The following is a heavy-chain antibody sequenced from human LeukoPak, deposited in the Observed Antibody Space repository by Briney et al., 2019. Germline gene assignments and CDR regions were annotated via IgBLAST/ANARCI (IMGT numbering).Heavy chain of an antibody. D-gene: IGHD2-15*01. CDR2: ISYTSSFK. J-gene: IGHJ4*02. CDR1: AFNFRTYS. Sequence: PGGSLRVSCAASAFNFRTYSMGWVRQAPGKGLEWVSSISYTSSFKYYADSVKGRFTISRDNGENALYLQMSSLRAEDTAIYYCARGPPSENYSQDYFDMWGQGTLVTVSS. CDR3: ARGPPSENYSQDYFDM. V-gene: IGHV3-21*06.